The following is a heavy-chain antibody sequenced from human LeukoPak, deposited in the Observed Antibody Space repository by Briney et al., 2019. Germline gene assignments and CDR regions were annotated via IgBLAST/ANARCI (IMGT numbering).Heavy chain of an antibody. V-gene: IGHV1-2*02. D-gene: IGHD6-13*01. CDR2: INPNSGGT. Sequence: ASVKVSCKASGYTFTGYYMHWVRQAPGQGLEWMGWINPNSGGTNYAQKFQGRVTMTRDTSIRTAYMELSRLRSDDTALYYCSRDSSSSWYLPDYWGRGTLVSVSS. CDR1: GYTFTGYY. J-gene: IGHJ4*02. CDR3: SRDSSSSWYLPDY.